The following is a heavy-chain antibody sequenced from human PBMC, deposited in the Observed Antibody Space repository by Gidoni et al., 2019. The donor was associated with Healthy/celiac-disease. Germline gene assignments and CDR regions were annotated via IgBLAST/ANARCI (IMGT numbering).Heavy chain of an antibody. J-gene: IGHJ4*02. D-gene: IGHD6-19*01. V-gene: IGHV4-59*01. Sequence: QVQLQESGPGLVKPSETLSLTCTVSGGSISSYYWSWIRQPPGKGLEWIGSIYYSGSTNYSPSLKSRVTISVDKSKNQFSLKLSSVTAADTAVYYCARGHGGLRGSGWFSDYWGQGTLVTVSS. CDR3: ARGHGGLRGSGWFSDY. CDR2: IYYSGST. CDR1: GGSISSYY.